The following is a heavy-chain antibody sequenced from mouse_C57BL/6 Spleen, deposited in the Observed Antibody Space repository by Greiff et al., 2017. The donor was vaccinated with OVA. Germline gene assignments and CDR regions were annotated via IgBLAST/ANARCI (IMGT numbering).Heavy chain of an antibody. Sequence: EVKLVESGGGLVQPKGSLKLSCAASGFSFNTYAMNWVRQAPGKGLEWVARIRSKSNNYATYYADSVKDRFTIYRDDSESMLYLQMNNLETEDTARYYCVRHGGDVDVDDWGQGTTLTVSS. CDR3: VRHGGDVDVDD. CDR2: IRSKSNNYAT. J-gene: IGHJ2*01. V-gene: IGHV10-1*01. CDR1: GFSFNTYA. D-gene: IGHD3-3*01.